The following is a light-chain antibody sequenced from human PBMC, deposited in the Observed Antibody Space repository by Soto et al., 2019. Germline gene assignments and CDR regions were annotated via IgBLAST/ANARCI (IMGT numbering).Light chain of an antibody. Sequence: QSVLTQPPSVSGAPGQRVTISCTGSTTNIGAGYEVHWYQQRPGTAPKLLVSGHNIRPSGVPDRFSGSKSGTSASLAISGLQAEDAADYYCQSYDNSLTGSGVFGVGTKVTVL. J-gene: IGLJ3*02. CDR1: TTNIGAGYE. CDR3: QSYDNSLTGSGV. V-gene: IGLV1-40*01. CDR2: GHN.